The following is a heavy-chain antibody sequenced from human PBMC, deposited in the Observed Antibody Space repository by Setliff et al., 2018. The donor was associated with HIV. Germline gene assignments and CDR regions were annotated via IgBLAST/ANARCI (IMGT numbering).Heavy chain of an antibody. V-gene: IGHV4-59*01. CDR2: ISYTGST. CDR1: GASISGYY. CDR3: AREARRMGDYAPYYYYMGV. Sequence: PSETLSLTCNVSGASISGYYWSWIRQPPGKGLELIGYISYTGSTNYNPSLKSRVTISVDRSKNQFSLKLNSMTAADTAFYYCAREARRMGDYAPYYYYMGVWGKGTTVTVSS. D-gene: IGHD4-17*01. J-gene: IGHJ6*03.